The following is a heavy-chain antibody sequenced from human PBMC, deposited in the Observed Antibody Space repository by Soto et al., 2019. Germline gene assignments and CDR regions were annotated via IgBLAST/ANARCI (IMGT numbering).Heavy chain of an antibody. CDR3: ARDIGGWLSKGHWFDP. J-gene: IGHJ5*02. D-gene: IGHD6-19*01. CDR2: IYYSGST. V-gene: IGHV4-31*03. CDR1: GGSISSGGYY. Sequence: QVQLQESGPGLVKPSQTLSLTCTVSGGSISSGGYYWSWIRQHPGKGLEWIGYIYYSGSTYYNPSLKSRVTISVDTSKNQFSLKLSSVTAADTAVYYCARDIGGWLSKGHWFDPWGQGTLVTVSS.